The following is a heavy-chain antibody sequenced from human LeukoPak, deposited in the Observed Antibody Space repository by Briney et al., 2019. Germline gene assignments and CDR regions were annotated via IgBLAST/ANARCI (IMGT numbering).Heavy chain of an antibody. V-gene: IGHV4-34*01. D-gene: IGHD4-17*01. J-gene: IGHJ6*02. CDR2: INHSGST. Sequence: SETLSLTCAVYGGSFSGYYWSWIRQPPGNGLEWIGEINHSGSTNYNPSLKSRVTISVDTSKNQFSLKLSSVTAADTAVYYCARGRPNDYGDYFYYYGMDVWGQGTTVTVSS. CDR1: GGSFSGYY. CDR3: ARGRPNDYGDYFYYYGMDV.